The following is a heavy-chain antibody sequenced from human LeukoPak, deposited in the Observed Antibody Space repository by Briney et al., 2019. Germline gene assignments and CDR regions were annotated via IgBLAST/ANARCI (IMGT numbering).Heavy chain of an antibody. CDR3: ARDPLQQQLVLTYYYGMDV. CDR1: GFTFSSYG. J-gene: IGHJ6*02. V-gene: IGHV3-33*01. D-gene: IGHD6-13*01. CDR2: IWYDGSNK. Sequence: GGSLRLSCAASGFTFSSYGMHWVRQAPGKGLEWVAVIWYDGSNKYYADSVKGRFTISRDNSKNTLYLQMNSLRAEDTAVYYCARDPLQQQLVLTYYYGMDVWGQGTTVTVSS.